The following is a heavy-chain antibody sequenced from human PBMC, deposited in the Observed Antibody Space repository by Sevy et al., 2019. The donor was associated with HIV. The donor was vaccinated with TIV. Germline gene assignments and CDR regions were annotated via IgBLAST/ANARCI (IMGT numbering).Heavy chain of an antibody. CDR1: GGSISSGDYY. CDR2: IYYSGTT. Sequence: SETLSLTCTVSGGSISSGDYYWTWIRQSPGKGLEWIGYIYYSGTTYYNPSLKSRVTISVDTSKNQFSLRLSSVTAADTAVYYCARYGISTSPHYWFDPWGQGTLVTVSS. D-gene: IGHD2-2*01. J-gene: IGHJ5*02. V-gene: IGHV4-30-4*01. CDR3: ARYGISTSPHYWFDP.